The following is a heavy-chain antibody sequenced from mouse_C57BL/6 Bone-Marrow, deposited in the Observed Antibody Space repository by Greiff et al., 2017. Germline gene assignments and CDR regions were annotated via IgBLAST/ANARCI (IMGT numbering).Heavy chain of an antibody. CDR2: IHPSDSDT. CDR3: AIPYYDSYAMDY. V-gene: IGHV1-74*01. D-gene: IGHD2-10*01. CDR1: GYTFTSYW. Sequence: QVQLQQPGAELVKPGASVKVSCKASGYTFTSYWMHWVKQRPGQGLEWIGRIHPSDSDTNYNQKFKGKATLTVDKSSSTAYMHLSSLTSEDSAVYYCAIPYYDSYAMDYWGQGTSVTVSS. J-gene: IGHJ4*01.